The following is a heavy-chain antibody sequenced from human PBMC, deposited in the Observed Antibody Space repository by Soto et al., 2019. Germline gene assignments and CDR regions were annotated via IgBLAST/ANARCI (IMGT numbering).Heavy chain of an antibody. CDR3: AKVSRDCSSTSCFGY. J-gene: IGHJ4*02. CDR1: GFTFSSYA. D-gene: IGHD2-2*01. CDR2: ISGSGGST. Sequence: LRLSCAASGFTFSSYAMSWVRQAPGKGLEWVSAISGSGGSTYYADSVKGRFTISRDNSKNTLYLQMNSLRAEDTAVYYCAKVSRDCSSTSCFGYWGQGTLVTVSS. V-gene: IGHV3-23*01.